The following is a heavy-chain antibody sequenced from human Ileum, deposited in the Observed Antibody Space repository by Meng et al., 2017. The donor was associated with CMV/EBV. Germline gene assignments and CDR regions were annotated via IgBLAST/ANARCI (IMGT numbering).Heavy chain of an antibody. CDR3: AHRLGAFDP. CDR2: IYWDDAK. CDR1: GFLISTMQLC. J-gene: IGHJ5*02. V-gene: IGHV2-5*02. Sequence: QISLRDPCPTLVTATRTLPLIYTSHGFLISTMQLCVGWIRQHRVKALEWLALIYWDDAKRYSPSLKSRLTITKDTSKNQVVLTMTNMDPVDTATYYCAHRLGAFDPWGQGTLVTVSS.